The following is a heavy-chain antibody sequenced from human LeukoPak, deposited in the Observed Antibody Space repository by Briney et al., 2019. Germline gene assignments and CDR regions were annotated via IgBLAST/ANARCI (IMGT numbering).Heavy chain of an antibody. Sequence: VRTLRLSCAASGFAFSDSWMSCGRHAPGKGLEWVANMNQDGSAKGYVDSVKGRFTISRDNARNSLYLQMSSLRPEDTAVYYCATYTHWVAGDVWGQGTTVTVSS. CDR3: ATYTHWVAGDV. CDR2: MNQDGSAK. CDR1: GFAFSDSW. D-gene: IGHD3-16*01. J-gene: IGHJ6*02. V-gene: IGHV3-7*01.